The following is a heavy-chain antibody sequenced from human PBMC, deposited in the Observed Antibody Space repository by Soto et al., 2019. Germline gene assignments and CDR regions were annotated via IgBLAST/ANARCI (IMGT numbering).Heavy chain of an antibody. V-gene: IGHV1-3*01. CDR3: ARSIVVVTALDY. CDR1: GHTFTSYA. D-gene: IGHD2-21*02. J-gene: IGHJ4*02. Sequence: ASVKVSCKASGHTFTSYAMHWVRQAPGQRLEWMGWINAGNGNTKYSQKFQGRVTITRDTSASTAYMELSSLRSEDTAVYYCARSIVVVTALDYWGQRTLVTVSS. CDR2: INAGNGNT.